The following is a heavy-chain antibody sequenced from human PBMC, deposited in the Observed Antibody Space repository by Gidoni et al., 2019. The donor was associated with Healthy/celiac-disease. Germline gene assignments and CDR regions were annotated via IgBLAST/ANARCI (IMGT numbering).Heavy chain of an antibody. V-gene: IGHV3-48*01. Sequence: EVQLVESGGVLVQPGGPLRLSCAASGFAFSSDSMNWVRQAPGTGLGWVSYIRSSSSTIYYADSVKGRFTISRDNAKNSLYLQMNSLRAEDTAVYYCARDLVDYVDYSRYFDLWGRGTLVTVSS. CDR2: IRSSSSTI. CDR1: GFAFSSDS. CDR3: ARDLVDYVDYSRYFDL. J-gene: IGHJ2*01. D-gene: IGHD4-17*01.